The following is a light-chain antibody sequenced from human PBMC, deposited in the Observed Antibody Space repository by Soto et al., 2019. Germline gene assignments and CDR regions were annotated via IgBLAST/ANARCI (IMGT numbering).Light chain of an antibody. CDR3: CSFVGVRVLICA. CDR2: EGS. J-gene: IGLJ1*01. Sequence: QSVLTQPASVSGSPGQSITISCTGISSDVGSYNLVSWYQQHPGKAPKVMIYEGSKRPSGVSSRFSGSQSGNTASLTIPGLRVGDEANNSCCSFVGVRVLICAFGPGTKVPVL. V-gene: IGLV2-23*01. CDR1: SSDVGSYNL.